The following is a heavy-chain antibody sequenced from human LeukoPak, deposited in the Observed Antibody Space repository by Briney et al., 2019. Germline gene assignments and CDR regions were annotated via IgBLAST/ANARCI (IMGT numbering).Heavy chain of an antibody. D-gene: IGHD1-26*01. CDR3: TRLVGATSVGDY. CDR1: GGSFSGYY. CDR2: INHSGST. V-gene: IGHV4-34*01. Sequence: SETLSLTCAVYGGSFSGYYWSWIRQPPGKGLEWIGEINHSGSTNYNPSLKSRVTILVDTSKNQFSLNLRSVTAADTAVYYCTRLVGATSVGDYWGQGTLVTVSS. J-gene: IGHJ4*02.